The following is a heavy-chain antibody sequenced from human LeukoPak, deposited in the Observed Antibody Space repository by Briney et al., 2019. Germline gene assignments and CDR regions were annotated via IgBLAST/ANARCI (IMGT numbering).Heavy chain of an antibody. Sequence: SETLSLTCTVSGGSISSGGYYWSWIRQHPGKGLEWIGYIFYSGSTYYSPSLKSRVTISVDTSKNQFSLKLSSVTAADTAVYYCARSYYYGSGSYPNWFDPWGQGTLVTVSS. V-gene: IGHV4-31*03. CDR3: ARSYYYGSGSYPNWFDP. CDR1: GGSISSGGYY. CDR2: IFYSGST. J-gene: IGHJ5*02. D-gene: IGHD3-10*01.